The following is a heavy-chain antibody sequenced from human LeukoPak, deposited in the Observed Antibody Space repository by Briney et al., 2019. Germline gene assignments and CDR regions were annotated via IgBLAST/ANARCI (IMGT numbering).Heavy chain of an antibody. CDR2: MNPNSGNT. CDR1: GYTFTSYD. D-gene: IGHD4-23*01. CDR3: ARSPTHYGGNLVDY. J-gene: IGHJ4*02. Sequence: ASVKVPCKASGYTFTSYDINWVRQATGQGLEWMGWMNPNSGNTGYAQKFQGRVTMTRNTSISTAYMELSSLRSEDTAVYYCARSPTHYGGNLVDYWGQGTLVTVSS. V-gene: IGHV1-8*01.